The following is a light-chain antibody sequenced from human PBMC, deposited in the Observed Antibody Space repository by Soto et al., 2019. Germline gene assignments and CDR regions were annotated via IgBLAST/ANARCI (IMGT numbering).Light chain of an antibody. V-gene: IGKV3-20*01. CDR1: QSLDSNY. CDR2: GAS. J-gene: IGKJ1*01. CDR3: QRYGGSPGT. Sequence: EIVLTQSPGTLSLSPGERATLSCRASQSLDSNYLAWYQQKPGQAPRLLIYGASSMAPGIPDRFSGSGSGTDFTLTISRLEPEDFAVYHCQRYGGSPGTFGQGTKVEIK.